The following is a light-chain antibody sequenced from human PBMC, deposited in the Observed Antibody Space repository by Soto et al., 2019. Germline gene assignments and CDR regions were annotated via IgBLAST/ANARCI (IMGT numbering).Light chain of an antibody. CDR3: SSYTTSNTRQIV. CDR2: DVS. Sequence: QSVLAQPASVSGSPGQTITISCTGTSCDVGGYNYVSWYQQHPGKAPKFMIYDVSNRPSGVSNRFSGSKSGNTASLTISGLQAEDEADYYCSSYTTSNTRQIVFGTGTRSPS. CDR1: SCDVGGYNY. J-gene: IGLJ1*01. V-gene: IGLV2-14*01.